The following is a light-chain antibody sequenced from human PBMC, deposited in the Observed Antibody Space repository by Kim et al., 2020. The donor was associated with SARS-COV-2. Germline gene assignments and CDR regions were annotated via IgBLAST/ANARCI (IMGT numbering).Light chain of an antibody. V-gene: IGKV1-5*03. CDR2: EAS. J-gene: IGKJ2*01. CDR3: QQYKIYSLDI. Sequence: SIGDRVSITCRASQCISRWLAWYQQKPGKAPNLLIYEASSLETGVPSRFSASGSGTQFTLTISILQPDDFATYYCQQYKIYSLDIFGPWTKLDIK. CDR1: QCISRW.